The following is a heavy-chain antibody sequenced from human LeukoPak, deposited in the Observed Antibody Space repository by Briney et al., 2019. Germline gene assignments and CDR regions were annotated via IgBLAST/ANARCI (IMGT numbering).Heavy chain of an antibody. CDR1: GGSFSGYY. Sequence: PSETLSLTCAVYGGSFSGYYWSWIRQPPGKGLEWIGEINHSGSTNYNPSLKSRVTMSVDTSKNQFSLKLSSVTAADTAVYYCARGGFTGYYYYYYMDVWGKGTTVTVSS. D-gene: IGHD1-14*01. CDR2: INHSGST. V-gene: IGHV4-34*01. J-gene: IGHJ6*03. CDR3: ARGGFTGYYYYYYMDV.